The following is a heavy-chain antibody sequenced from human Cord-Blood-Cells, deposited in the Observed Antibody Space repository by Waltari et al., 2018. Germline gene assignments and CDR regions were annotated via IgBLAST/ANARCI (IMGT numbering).Heavy chain of an antibody. V-gene: IGHV4-59*01. J-gene: IGHJ3*02. D-gene: IGHD7-27*01. CDR2: IYYSGST. Sequence: QVQLQEPGTGLVKPSEALSLTCTVSGGAMSSCYWCWIRQPPGKGLEWIGYIYYSGSTNYNPSLKSRVTISVDTSKNQFSLKLSSVTAADTAVYYCASSVTGDAFDIWGQGTMVTVSS. CDR1: GGAMSSCY. CDR3: ASSVTGDAFDI.